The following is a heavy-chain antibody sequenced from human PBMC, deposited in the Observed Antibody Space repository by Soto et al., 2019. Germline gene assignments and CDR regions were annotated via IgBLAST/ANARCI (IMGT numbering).Heavy chain of an antibody. CDR3: ARGINRGYSYVRNAFDI. Sequence: QVQLVESGGGVVQPGRSLRLSCAASGFTFSSYAMHWVRQAPGKGLEWVAVISYDGSNKYYADSVKGRFTISRDNSKNTLYLQMNSLRAEETAVYYCARGINRGYSYVRNAFDIWGQGTMVTVSS. CDR2: ISYDGSNK. J-gene: IGHJ3*02. D-gene: IGHD5-18*01. V-gene: IGHV3-30-3*01. CDR1: GFTFSSYA.